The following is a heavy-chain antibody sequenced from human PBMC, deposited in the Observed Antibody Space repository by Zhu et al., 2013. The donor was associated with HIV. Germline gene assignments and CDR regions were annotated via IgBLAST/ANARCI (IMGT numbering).Heavy chain of an antibody. Sequence: QVQLQESGPGLVKPSQTLSVTCTVSGDSVSNADYYWTWIRQSPGKGLEWIGYIHHTGNTLYNPSLQSRITISIDSSTNQFSLRLTSVTAADTAVYYCARERGRKVDYWGQGTLVTVSS. CDR1: GDSVSNADYY. D-gene: IGHD1-26*01. CDR2: IHHTGNT. V-gene: IGHV4-30-4*01. J-gene: IGHJ4*02. CDR3: ARERGRKVDY.